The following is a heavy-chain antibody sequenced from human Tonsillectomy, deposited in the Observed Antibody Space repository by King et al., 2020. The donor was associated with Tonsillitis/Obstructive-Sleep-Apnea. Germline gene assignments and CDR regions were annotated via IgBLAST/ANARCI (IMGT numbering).Heavy chain of an antibody. CDR1: GDSISNYY. D-gene: IGHD2-2*01. CDR2: VQPSGST. Sequence: QLQESGPGLVKSSETLSLTCTVSGDSISNYYWTWIRQPPGKGLEWIGYVQPSGSTTYNSSLKSRVTISRDTSKNQLSLKLSSVNAADTAVYYCARAGCSGTTCNWYFDLWGHGTLVTVSS. V-gene: IGHV4-59*01. CDR3: ARAGCSGTTCNWYFDL. J-gene: IGHJ2*01.